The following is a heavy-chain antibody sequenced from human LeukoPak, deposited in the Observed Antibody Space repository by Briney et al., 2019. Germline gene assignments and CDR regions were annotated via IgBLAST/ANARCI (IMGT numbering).Heavy chain of an antibody. Sequence: SETLSLTCAVSGGSISGGGYSWSWIRQPPGKGLEWIGYIYHSGSTYYNPSLKSRVTISVDRSKNQFSLKLSSVTAADTAVYYCARGPLYDYVWGSYRYTLYYFDYWGQGTLVTVSS. J-gene: IGHJ4*02. CDR3: ARGPLYDYVWGSYRYTLYYFDY. CDR1: GGSISGGGYS. D-gene: IGHD3-16*02. V-gene: IGHV4-30-2*01. CDR2: IYHSGST.